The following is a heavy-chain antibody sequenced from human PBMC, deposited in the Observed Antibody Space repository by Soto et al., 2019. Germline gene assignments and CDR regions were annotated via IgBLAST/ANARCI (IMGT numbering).Heavy chain of an antibody. Sequence: SETLSLTCAVYGGSFSGYYWSWIRQPPGKGLEWIGEINHSGSTNYNPSLKSRVTISVDTSKNQFSLKLSSVTAADTAVYYCARGTSLTTYSYGYARKRLDYWGQGTLVTVSS. CDR3: ARGTSLTTYSYGYARKRLDY. V-gene: IGHV4-34*01. J-gene: IGHJ4*02. CDR1: GGSFSGYY. CDR2: INHSGST. D-gene: IGHD5-18*01.